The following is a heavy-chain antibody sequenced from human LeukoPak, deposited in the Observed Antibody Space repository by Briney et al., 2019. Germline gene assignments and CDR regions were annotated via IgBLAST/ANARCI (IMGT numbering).Heavy chain of an antibody. D-gene: IGHD3-3*01. CDR1: GYTLTELS. Sequence: ASVKVSCKVSGYTLTELSMHWVRQAPGKGLEGMGGFDPEDGETIYAQKFQGRVTMTEDTSTDTAYMELSSLRSEDTAVYYCATGYYYDFWSGYAHNWFDPWGQGTLVTVSS. CDR3: ATGYYYDFWSGYAHNWFDP. V-gene: IGHV1-24*01. CDR2: FDPEDGET. J-gene: IGHJ5*02.